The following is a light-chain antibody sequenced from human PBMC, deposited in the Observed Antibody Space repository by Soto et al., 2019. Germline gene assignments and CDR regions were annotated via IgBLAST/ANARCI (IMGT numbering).Light chain of an antibody. CDR2: GAS. CDR1: QSVSSSY. J-gene: IGKJ4*01. V-gene: IGKV3-20*01. Sequence: EIVLTQSPGTLSLSPGERATLSCRASQSVSSSYLAWYQQKPGQAPRLLIYGASSRATGIPDRFSGSGSGTDFTLTISRLEPEDFAVYYCQQYDNSPLTFGGGKKVEIK. CDR3: QQYDNSPLT.